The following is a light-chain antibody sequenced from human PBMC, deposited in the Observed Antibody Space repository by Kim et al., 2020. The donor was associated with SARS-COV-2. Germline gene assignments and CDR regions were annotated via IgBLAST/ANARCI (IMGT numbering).Light chain of an antibody. CDR2: AEN. Sequence: ALGQTVRITCQGDSLRSYSASWYQQKPGQAPILVLYAENNRPSGIPDRFSGSSSENTASLTITGTQAEDEADYYCKSRDTSGYLLVFGGGTQLTVL. J-gene: IGLJ2*01. CDR3: KSRDTSGYLLV. CDR1: SLRSYS. V-gene: IGLV3-19*01.